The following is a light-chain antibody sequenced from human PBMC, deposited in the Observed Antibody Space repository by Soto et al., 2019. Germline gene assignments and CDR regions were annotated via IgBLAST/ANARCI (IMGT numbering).Light chain of an antibody. V-gene: IGKV2-28*01. CDR1: QSLLYSDGDNY. CDR2: LAS. CDR3: MQAPQNPNP. J-gene: IGKJ5*01. Sequence: DIVMTQAPLSLPVTPGEPASISCRSSQSLLYSDGDNYFDWYLQKPGQSPQLLIYLASKRASGVPDRFNSSGSGTDFTLRISRVEAEDVGLYYCMQAPQNPNPFGQGKLLEI.